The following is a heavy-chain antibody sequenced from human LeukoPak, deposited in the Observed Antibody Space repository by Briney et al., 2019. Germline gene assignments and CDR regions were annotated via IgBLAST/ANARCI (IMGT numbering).Heavy chain of an antibody. CDR1: GGSFSGYY. V-gene: IGHV4-34*01. J-gene: IGHJ4*02. CDR3: ARGMATKLH. CDR2: INHSGRT. D-gene: IGHD5-12*01. Sequence: PSETLSLTCAVYGGSFSGYYWSCIRQPPGKGLEWIGEINHSGRTNYNPSLKSRVTISVDTSKNQFSLKLSSVTAADTAVYYCARGMATKLHWGQGTLVTVSS.